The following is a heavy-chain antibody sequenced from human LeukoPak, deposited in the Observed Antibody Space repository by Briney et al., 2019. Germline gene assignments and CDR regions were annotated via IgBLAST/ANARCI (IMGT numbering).Heavy chain of an antibody. CDR3: ARGRIAARRYYYGMDV. Sequence: KAGETLSLTCAVYGVSFSGYYWSWVRQPPGKGLEWVGEINHSGSTNYNPSLKSRVTISVDTSKNQFSLKLISVTAADTAVYYCARGRIAARRYYYGMDVWGQGTTVTVSS. D-gene: IGHD6-6*01. CDR1: GVSFSGYY. CDR2: INHSGST. J-gene: IGHJ6*02. V-gene: IGHV4-34*01.